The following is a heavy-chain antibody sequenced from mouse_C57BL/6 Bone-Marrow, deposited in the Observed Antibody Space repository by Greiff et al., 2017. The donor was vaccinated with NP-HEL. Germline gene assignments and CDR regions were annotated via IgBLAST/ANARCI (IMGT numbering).Heavy chain of an antibody. CDR3: ARDDGYYGGAY. V-gene: IGHV5-4*01. J-gene: IGHJ3*01. CDR1: GFTFSSYA. Sequence: EVKLMESGGGLVKPGGSLKLSCAASGFTFSSYAMSWVRQTPEKRLEWVATISDGGSYTYYPDNVKGRFTISRDNAKNNLYLQMSHLKSEDTAMYYCARDDGYYGGAYWGQGTLVTVSA. CDR2: ISDGGSYT. D-gene: IGHD2-3*01.